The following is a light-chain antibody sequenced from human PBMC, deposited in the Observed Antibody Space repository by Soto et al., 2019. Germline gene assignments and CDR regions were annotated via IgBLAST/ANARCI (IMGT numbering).Light chain of an antibody. J-gene: IGKJ1*01. V-gene: IGKV3-15*01. Sequence: EIVMTQSPATLSVSPGERATLSCRASQSVSSNLAWYQQKPGQAPSLLIYGASTRATGTPARFSGSGSGTEFTLTINGLQPDDFATYYCQQYNTFWTFGQGTKVEVK. CDR2: GAS. CDR3: QQYNTFWT. CDR1: QSVSSN.